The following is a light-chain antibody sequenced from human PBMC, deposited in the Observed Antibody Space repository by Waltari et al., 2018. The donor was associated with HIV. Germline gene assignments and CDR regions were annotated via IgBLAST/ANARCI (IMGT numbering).Light chain of an antibody. CDR2: EVS. Sequence: QSALTQPASVSGSPGQSITISCTGTSSDVGGSNYVSWYQHHPGKAPDLLIYEVSNRPSGVSNRFSGSKSGNTASLIISGLQAEDEADYYCSSYTSSSTLAVFGGGTKLTVL. CDR1: SSDVGGSNY. CDR3: SSYTSSSTLAV. J-gene: IGLJ2*01. V-gene: IGLV2-14*01.